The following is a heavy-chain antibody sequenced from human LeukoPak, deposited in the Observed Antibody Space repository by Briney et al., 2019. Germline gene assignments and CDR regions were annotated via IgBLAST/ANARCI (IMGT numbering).Heavy chain of an antibody. CDR2: ISHSGST. CDR1: SVSISNRSYY. D-gene: IGHD3-10*01. CDR3: ARAPISLVRGVPYYFDY. V-gene: IGHV4-39*07. Sequence: SETLSLTCTVSSVSISNRSYYWGWIRQPPGKGLEWIGSISHSGSTYYNPSLKSRVAISVDMSENHLSLELNSVTAADTAVYYCARAPISLVRGVPYYFDYWGQGTLVTVSS. J-gene: IGHJ4*02.